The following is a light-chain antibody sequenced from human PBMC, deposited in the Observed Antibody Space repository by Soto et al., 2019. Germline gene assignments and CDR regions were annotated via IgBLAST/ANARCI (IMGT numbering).Light chain of an antibody. CDR1: QSISTY. V-gene: IGKV1-39*01. CDR3: QHGYSTPLT. Sequence: DIQMTQSPSSLSASVGYRVTITCRSSQSISTYVHWYQQKPGKAPNLLIYAASTLQSGVPSRFSGSGSATDFTLTISSLQHEDLATYFCQHGYSTPLTFGGGTKV. J-gene: IGKJ4*01. CDR2: AAS.